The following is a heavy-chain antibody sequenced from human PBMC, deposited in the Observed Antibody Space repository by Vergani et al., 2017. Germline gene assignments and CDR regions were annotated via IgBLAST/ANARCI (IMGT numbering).Heavy chain of an antibody. D-gene: IGHD2-21*02. V-gene: IGHV4-39*01. CDR2: IYYSGST. J-gene: IGHJ6*02. Sequence: QLQLQESGPGLVKPSETLSLTCTVSGGSISSSSYYWGWLRQPPGKGLEWIGSIYYSGSTYYNPSLKSRVTISVDTSKNPFSLKLSSVTAAATAVYYCARHLAYCGGDCYPYYDGMDVWGQGTTVTVSS. CDR3: ARHLAYCGGDCYPYYDGMDV. CDR1: GGSISSSSYY.